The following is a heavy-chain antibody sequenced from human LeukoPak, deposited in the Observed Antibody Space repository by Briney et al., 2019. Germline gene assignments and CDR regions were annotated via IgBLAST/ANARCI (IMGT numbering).Heavy chain of an antibody. J-gene: IGHJ3*02. CDR2: ISGSGGST. D-gene: IGHD6-13*01. CDR3: AKSPRYSSSRPDAFDI. Sequence: GGSLRLSCVASGFTFSSYWVTWVRQAPGKGLEWVSAISGSGGSTYYADSVKGRFTISRDNSKNTLYLQMNSLRAEDTAVYYCAKSPRYSSSRPDAFDIWGQGTMVTVSS. CDR1: GFTFSSYW. V-gene: IGHV3-23*01.